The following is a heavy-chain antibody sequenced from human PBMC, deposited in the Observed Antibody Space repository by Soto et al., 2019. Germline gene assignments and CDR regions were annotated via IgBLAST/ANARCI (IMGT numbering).Heavy chain of an antibody. CDR3: ARFKDDYDLLPSD. CDR1: GGSFSSYA. D-gene: IGHD4-17*01. Sequence: QVQLVQSGAEVKKPGSSVKVSCKASGGSFSSYAISWVRQAPGQGLEWMGGIIPIFGTANYAQKFKGRGPITADESTSTAYMELSSLRSEDTSVYYCARFKDDYDLLPSDWGQGTLVTVSS. CDR2: IIPIFGTA. J-gene: IGHJ4*02. V-gene: IGHV1-69*12.